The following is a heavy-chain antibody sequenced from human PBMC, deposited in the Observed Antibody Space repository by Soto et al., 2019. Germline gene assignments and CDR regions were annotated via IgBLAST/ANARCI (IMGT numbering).Heavy chain of an antibody. CDR3: ESGRYDFSCYFDY. V-gene: IGHV1-45*02. Sequence: GDSGQVPCTGSGHTFPYVYLHWVQQAPGQALEWMGWITPFNGNTKYAQKFQDRVTFTGDTSLNTAYMELSSLRSDDTAMFYCESGRYDFSCYFDYWGQATLVTVSS. CDR1: GHTFPYVY. J-gene: IGHJ4*02. D-gene: IGHD3-16*01. CDR2: ITPFNGNT.